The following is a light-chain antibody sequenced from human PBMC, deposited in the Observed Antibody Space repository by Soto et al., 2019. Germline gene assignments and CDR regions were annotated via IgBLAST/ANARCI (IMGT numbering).Light chain of an antibody. CDR1: QSLSSSY. CDR2: GAS. CDR3: QQRLTWPIT. V-gene: IGKV3D-20*02. J-gene: IGKJ5*01. Sequence: EFVLTQSPGTLSLSPGERATLSCRASQSLSSSYLAWYQQKPGQAPRLLIYGASSRATGIPDRFSGSGSGTDFTLTITSLEPEDFAVYYCQQRLTWPITFGQGTRLEI.